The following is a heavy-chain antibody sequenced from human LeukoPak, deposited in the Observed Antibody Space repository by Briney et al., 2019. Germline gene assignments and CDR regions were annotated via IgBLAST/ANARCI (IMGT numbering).Heavy chain of an antibody. CDR3: ARHVAPYMDYFDY. CDR1: GGSMSNYY. CDR2: LRNTGST. V-gene: IGHV4-4*07. Sequence: SETLSLTCSVSGGSMSNYYWGWIRHPAEKGLEWIGRLRNTGSTNYNPSLKSRVTLSLDTSKKQFSLKLTSLTAADTAVYYCARHVAPYMDYFDYWGPGTLVTVSP. J-gene: IGHJ4*02. D-gene: IGHD3-16*01.